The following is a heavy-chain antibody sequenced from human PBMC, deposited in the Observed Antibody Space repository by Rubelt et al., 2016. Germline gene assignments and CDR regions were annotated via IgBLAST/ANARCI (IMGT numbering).Heavy chain of an antibody. CDR3: AHNVDTAMADY. D-gene: IGHD5-18*01. Sequence: QITLKESGPTLVKPTQTLTLTCTFSGFSLSTSGVGVGWIRQPPGKALEWLALIYWDDDKRYSPSLKSRLTITKDTSKNQVVLTMTNVDPVDTATCYGAHNVDTAMADYWGQGTLVTVSS. CDR2: IYWDDDK. V-gene: IGHV2-5*02. CDR1: GFSLSTSGVG. J-gene: IGHJ4*02.